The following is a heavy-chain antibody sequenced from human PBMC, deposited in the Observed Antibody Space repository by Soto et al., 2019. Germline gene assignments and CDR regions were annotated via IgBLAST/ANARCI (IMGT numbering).Heavy chain of an antibody. V-gene: IGHV1-18*01. CDR1: GYTFTDFG. Sequence: ASVKVSCKASGYTFTDFGISWVRQAPGQGLECVGWISPYNGNTQYVENLQGRVTMTTDTSTNTAYMELRSLRPDDTAVYYCARGRDYGDFYFDYWGQGTLVTVSS. D-gene: IGHD4-17*01. CDR2: ISPYNGNT. CDR3: ARGRDYGDFYFDY. J-gene: IGHJ4*02.